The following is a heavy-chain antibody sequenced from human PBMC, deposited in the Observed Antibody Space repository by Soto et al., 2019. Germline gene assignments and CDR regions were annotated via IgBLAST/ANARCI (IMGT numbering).Heavy chain of an antibody. CDR1: GFTFSTYW. D-gene: IGHD3-10*01. CDR3: ARDDRFGSGTSEAIDI. Sequence: EVQLVESGGALVQPGGSLRLSCTASGFTFSTYWMAWVRQAPGKGLECVANIKPDGSEKYYVDSVKGRFTISRDNAKNXLFLQMNSLRAEDTAVYFCARDDRFGSGTSEAIDIWGQGTMVTVSS. V-gene: IGHV3-7*04. CDR2: IKPDGSEK. J-gene: IGHJ3*02.